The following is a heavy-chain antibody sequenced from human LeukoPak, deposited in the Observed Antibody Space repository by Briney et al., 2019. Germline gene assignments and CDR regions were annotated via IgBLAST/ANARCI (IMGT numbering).Heavy chain of an antibody. J-gene: IGHJ6*04. CDR2: ISSNGGST. V-gene: IGHV3-64D*06. CDR3: VKGPKGYYGMDV. Sequence: PGGSLRLSCSASGFTFSNYAMHWVRQAPGKGLEYVSAISSNGGSTYYADSVKGRSTISRDNSKNTLYLQMSSLRAEDTAVYYCVKGPKGYYGMDVWGKGTTVTVSS. CDR1: GFTFSNYA.